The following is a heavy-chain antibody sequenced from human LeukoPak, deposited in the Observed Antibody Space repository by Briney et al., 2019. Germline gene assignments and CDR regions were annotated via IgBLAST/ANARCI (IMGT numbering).Heavy chain of an antibody. CDR1: GGSISSSNW. V-gene: IGHV4-4*02. Sequence: SETLSPTCAVSGGSISSSNWWSWVRQPPGKGLEWIGEIYHSGSTNYNPSLKSRVTISVDKSKNQFSLKLSSVTAADTAVYYCARGGYSSSAAFDIWGQGTLVTVSS. CDR2: IYHSGST. D-gene: IGHD6-6*01. J-gene: IGHJ4*02. CDR3: ARGGYSSSAAFDI.